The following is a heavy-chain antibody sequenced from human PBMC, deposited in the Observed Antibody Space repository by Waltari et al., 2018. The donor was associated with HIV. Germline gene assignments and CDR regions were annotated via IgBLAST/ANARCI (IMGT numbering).Heavy chain of an antibody. Sequence: QITLKESGPTEVKSRQTLTLTCTFSGFSLSTSGMGVGWLRQPPGKALQWLALIYWNDDKRYSPSLKNRLTITKDSSKNQVVLTMTNMDPVDTGTYYCAHTSKWEVRSGYDYWGQGTLVSVSS. D-gene: IGHD1-26*01. V-gene: IGHV2-5*01. CDR1: GFSLSTSGMG. CDR2: IYWNDDK. CDR3: AHTSKWEVRSGYDY. J-gene: IGHJ4*02.